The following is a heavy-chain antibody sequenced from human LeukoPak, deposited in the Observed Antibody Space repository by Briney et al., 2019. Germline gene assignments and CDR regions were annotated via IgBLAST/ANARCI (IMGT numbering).Heavy chain of an antibody. Sequence: ASVKVSCKASGYTFTGYYMHWVRQAPGQGLEWMGWINPNSGGTNYAQKFQGRVTMTRDTSISTAYMELSRLRSDDTAVYYCARGGRTTVVIAGYFDYWGQGTLVSVSS. J-gene: IGHJ4*02. CDR3: ARGGRTTVVIAGYFDY. CDR2: INPNSGGT. CDR1: GYTFTGYY. D-gene: IGHD4-23*01. V-gene: IGHV1-2*02.